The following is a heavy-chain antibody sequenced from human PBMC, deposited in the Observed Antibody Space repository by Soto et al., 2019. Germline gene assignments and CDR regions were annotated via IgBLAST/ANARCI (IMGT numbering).Heavy chain of an antibody. CDR2: IIPIFGTA. CDR1: GGTFSSYA. CDR3: ARANWNYHTNGGMDV. V-gene: IGHV1-69*13. J-gene: IGHJ6*02. Sequence: SVNVSCKASGGTFSSYAISWVRQAPGQGLEWMGGIIPIFGTANYAQKFQGRVTITADESTSTAYMELSSLRSEDTAVYYCARANWNYHTNGGMDVWGQGTTVTVSS. D-gene: IGHD1-7*01.